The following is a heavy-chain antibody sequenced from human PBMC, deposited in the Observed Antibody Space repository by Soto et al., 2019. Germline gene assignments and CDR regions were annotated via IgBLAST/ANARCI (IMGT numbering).Heavy chain of an antibody. Sequence: QITLKESGPPLVKPTQTLTLTCTFSGFSLSTSGVGVGWIRQPPGKALEWLALIYWDDDKRYSPSLQSRLTITKDTSKNQVVLTMTNMDPVDTATYYCARGLATAGSRWFDPWGQGTLVTVSS. CDR3: ARGLATAGSRWFDP. CDR2: IYWDDDK. J-gene: IGHJ5*02. V-gene: IGHV2-5*02. CDR1: GFSLSTSGVG. D-gene: IGHD6-13*01.